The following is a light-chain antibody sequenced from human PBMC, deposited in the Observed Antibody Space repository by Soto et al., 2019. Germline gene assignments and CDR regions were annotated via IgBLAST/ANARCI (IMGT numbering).Light chain of an antibody. CDR3: QQYNNWPPYT. V-gene: IGKV3-15*01. CDR1: QSVSSN. J-gene: IGKJ2*01. Sequence: EMVMTQSPATLSVSPGERATLSCKASQSVSSNLAWYQQKPGQAPRLLIYSASSRATGIPARFSGSGSGTEFTLTISSLQSEDFAVYYCQQYNNWPPYTFGQGTSLEIK. CDR2: SAS.